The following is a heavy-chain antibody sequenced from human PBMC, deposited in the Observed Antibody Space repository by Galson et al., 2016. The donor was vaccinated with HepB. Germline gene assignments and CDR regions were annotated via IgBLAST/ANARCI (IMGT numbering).Heavy chain of an antibody. V-gene: IGHV3-23*01. CDR2: IGGGGGNT. J-gene: IGHJ4*02. CDR3: KKGVGPIFYDS. Sequence: SLRLSCAASGFTFSHYAMTWVRQAPGKGLEWVSTIGGGGGNTHYADSLKGRFTVSRDNSRNTLYLQMNSLRAEDTAVYYCKKGVGPIFYDSWGQGTLVTVSS. CDR1: GFTFSHYA. D-gene: IGHD1-26*01.